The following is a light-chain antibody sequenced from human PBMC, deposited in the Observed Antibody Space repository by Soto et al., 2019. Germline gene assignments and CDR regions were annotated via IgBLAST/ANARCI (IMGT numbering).Light chain of an antibody. CDR2: NVN. V-gene: IGLV2-8*01. Sequence: QSVLTQPPSASGSPGQAVTISCTGTSRDIGGYDFVSWYQVRPGEAPQLIIYNVNGRPSGVPRRFSGSKSGNTASLTVSGLQAVDEADYYCSSYSTTSTPVVFGTGTKVTV. CDR1: SRDIGGYDF. J-gene: IGLJ1*01. CDR3: SSYSTTSTPVV.